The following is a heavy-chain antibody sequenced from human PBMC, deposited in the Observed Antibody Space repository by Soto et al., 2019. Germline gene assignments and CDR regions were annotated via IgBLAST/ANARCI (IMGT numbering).Heavy chain of an antibody. V-gene: IGHV1-69*04. CDR2: IIPILGIA. CDR3: AKEDWANHDS. Sequence: EASVKVSCKASGGTFSSYTISWVRQAPGQGLEWMGRIIPILGIANYAQKFQGRFTITADKSTSTAYMQLSSLRFEDTAVYYCAKEDWANHDSWGQGTLVTVSS. J-gene: IGHJ4*02. CDR1: GGTFSSYT. D-gene: IGHD3-9*01.